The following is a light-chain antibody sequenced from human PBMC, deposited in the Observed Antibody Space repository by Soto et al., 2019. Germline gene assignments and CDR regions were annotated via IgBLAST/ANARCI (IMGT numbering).Light chain of an antibody. CDR3: QHYGTSAL. CDR1: QSVSDMY. V-gene: IGKV3-20*01. Sequence: EIVLTQSPGTLSFSPGERDTLSCRASQSVSDMYLAWYQQKPGQAPRLLIYASNRATGIPDRFSGSGSGTDFTLTISRLEPEDFAVYYCQHYGTSALFGPGTKVEIK. J-gene: IGKJ3*01. CDR2: AS.